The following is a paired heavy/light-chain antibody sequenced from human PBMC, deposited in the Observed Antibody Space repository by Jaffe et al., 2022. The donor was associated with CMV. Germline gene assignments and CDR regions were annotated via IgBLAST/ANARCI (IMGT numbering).Heavy chain of an antibody. CDR1: GYTFTGYH. CDR2: INPNGAAT. J-gene: IGHJ4*02. V-gene: IGHV1-2*02. D-gene: IGHD5-12*01. CDR3: ARGMGRGYSYAFMDI. Sequence: QVQLVQSGAEVKKPGASLKVSCKTSGYTFTGYHLHWVRQAPGQGLQWMGWINPNGAATNYGKKFQGRVTITRDTSISTVYMELSRLRSDDTAVYYCARGMGRGYSYAFMDIWGQGTLVTVSS.
Light chain of an antibody. CDR3: QVVNSNPPGGA. J-gene: IGKJ2*01. Sequence: IQLTQSPSSLSASVGDRVTITCRASQAISTYVAWYQQEPGKAPKLLIYAASTLQSGVPSRFSGSGSGTDFTLTISSLQPEDFATYYCQVVNSNPPGGAFGQGTKLDIK. CDR2: AAS. V-gene: IGKV1-9*01. CDR1: QAISTY.